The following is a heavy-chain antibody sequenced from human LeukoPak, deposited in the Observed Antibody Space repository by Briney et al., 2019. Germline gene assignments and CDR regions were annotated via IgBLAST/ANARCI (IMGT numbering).Heavy chain of an antibody. Sequence: SETLSLTCTVSGGSISSYYWSWIRQPPGKGLEWIGYIYYSGSTNYNPSLKCRVTISVDTSKNLFSLKLSSVTAADTAVYYCAREEIRSWFDPWGQGTLVTVSS. V-gene: IGHV4-59*01. CDR3: AREEIRSWFDP. J-gene: IGHJ5*02. CDR2: IYYSGST. D-gene: IGHD5-24*01. CDR1: GGSISSYY.